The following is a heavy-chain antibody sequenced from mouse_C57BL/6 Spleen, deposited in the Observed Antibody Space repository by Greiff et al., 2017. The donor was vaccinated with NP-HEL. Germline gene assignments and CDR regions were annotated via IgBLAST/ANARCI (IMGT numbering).Heavy chain of an antibody. V-gene: IGHV10-1*01. CDR2: IRSKSNNYAT. J-gene: IGHJ1*03. CDR1: GFSFNTYA. D-gene: IGHD1-1*01. Sequence: DVQLQESGGGLVQPKGSLKLSCAASGFSFNTYAMNWVRQAPGKGLEWVARIRSKSNNYATYYADSVKDRFTISRDDSESMLYLQMNNLKTEDTAMYYCVREVITTVVAGILWYFDVWGTGTTVTVSS. CDR3: VREVITTVVAGILWYFDV.